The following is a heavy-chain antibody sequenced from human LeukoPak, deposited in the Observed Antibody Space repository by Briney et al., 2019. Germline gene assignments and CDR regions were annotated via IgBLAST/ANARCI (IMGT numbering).Heavy chain of an antibody. CDR1: GFTFSTYA. Sequence: PGGPLRLSCAASGFTFSTYAMSWVRQAPGKGLEWVSGISTSGDYTYDADSVGGRFIISRDNSKNTLYLQMNSLGAADTAVYYCAKDRAGYSGARGFDWWGQGTLVTVSS. D-gene: IGHD5-12*01. V-gene: IGHV3-23*01. CDR3: AKDRAGYSGARGFDW. J-gene: IGHJ4*02. CDR2: ISTSGDYT.